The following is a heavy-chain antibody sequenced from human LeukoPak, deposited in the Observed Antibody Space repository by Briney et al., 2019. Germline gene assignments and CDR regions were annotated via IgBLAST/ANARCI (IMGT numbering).Heavy chain of an antibody. CDR3: ARGHHVVVATATWASDAFDL. CDR1: GYIYTSYW. D-gene: IGHD2-21*02. CDR2: IYPGDSDS. J-gene: IGHJ3*01. Sequence: RGESLKISCNSSGYIYTSYWIGWVRQMPGKGPEWMGIIYPGDSDSRQSPSLRGQVTISADKSINTAYLQWNSLKASDTAMYYCARGHHVVVATATWASDAFDLWGQGTMVTVSS. V-gene: IGHV5-51*01.